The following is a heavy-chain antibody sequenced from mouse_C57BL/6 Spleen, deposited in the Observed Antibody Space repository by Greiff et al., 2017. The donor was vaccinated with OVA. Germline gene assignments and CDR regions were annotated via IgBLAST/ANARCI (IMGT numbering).Heavy chain of an antibody. CDR3: AREGSSTSWYFDV. V-gene: IGHV5-16*01. CDR2: INYDGSST. J-gene: IGHJ1*03. D-gene: IGHD5-1*01. Sequence: EVQLVESEGGLVQPGSSMKLSCTASGFTFSDYYMAWVRQVPEKGLEWVANINYDGSSTYYLDSLKSRFIISSDNAKNILYLQMSSLKSEDTATYYCAREGSSTSWYFDVWGTGTTVTVSS. CDR1: GFTFSDYY.